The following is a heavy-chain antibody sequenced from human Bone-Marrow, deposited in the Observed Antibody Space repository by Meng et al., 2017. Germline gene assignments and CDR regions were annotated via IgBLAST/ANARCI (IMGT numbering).Heavy chain of an antibody. Sequence: VQLRVSGPGLVKPSRTPSLSCVFAGADVGLGYWWTWVRKPPGQELEWIGEFHHSGTTHYNPSLRSRVTISVTTSTNQFSLRLTSVTAADTAVYYCAASPGWWRIDSWGQGTLVTVSS. V-gene: IGHV4-4*02. CDR2: FHHSGTT. CDR1: GADVGLGYW. CDR3: AASPGWWRIDS. J-gene: IGHJ4*02. D-gene: IGHD6-19*01.